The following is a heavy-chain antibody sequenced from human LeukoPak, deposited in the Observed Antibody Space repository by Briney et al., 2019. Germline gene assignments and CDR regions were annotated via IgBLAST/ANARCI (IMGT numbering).Heavy chain of an antibody. CDR1: GFTFSNYG. J-gene: IGHJ5*02. V-gene: IGHV3-23*01. CDR2: ISDSGAGT. D-gene: IGHD3-22*01. Sequence: PGGSLRLSCAASGFTFSNYGMSWVRQAPGKGLEWGSDISDSGAGTYYSDSVKGRFTISRDNSKNILYLQMNSLRAEDTAIYYCARCTTASSGWCNWLDPWGQGTLVTVSS. CDR3: ARCTTASSGWCNWLDP.